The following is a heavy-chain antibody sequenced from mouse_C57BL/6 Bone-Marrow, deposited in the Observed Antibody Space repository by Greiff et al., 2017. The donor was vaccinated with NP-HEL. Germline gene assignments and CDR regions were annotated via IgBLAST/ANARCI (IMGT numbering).Heavy chain of an antibody. CDR1: GYSFTGYF. Sequence: VQLKQSGPELVKPGASVKISCKASGYSFTGYFMNWVMQSHGKSLEWIGRINPYNGDTFYNQKFKGKATLTVDKSSSTAHMELRSLTSEDSADYYCARSNYDGYYAMDYWGQGTSVTVSS. CDR2: INPYNGDT. CDR3: ARSNYDGYYAMDY. V-gene: IGHV1-20*01. D-gene: IGHD2-4*01. J-gene: IGHJ4*01.